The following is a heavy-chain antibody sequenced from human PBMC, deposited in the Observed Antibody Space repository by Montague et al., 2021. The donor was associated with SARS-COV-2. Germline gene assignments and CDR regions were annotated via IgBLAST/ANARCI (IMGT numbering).Heavy chain of an antibody. Sequence: SLRLSCAASGFTFRNRYMTWVRQAPGEGLEWVANINHDGSEKFYVDSVEGRFTISRDNAKNSVYLRMNSLRAEDTAVYYCARDEDITTAGGELLDYWGQGTLVAVSS. CDR2: INHDGSEK. J-gene: IGHJ4*02. CDR1: GFTFRNRY. V-gene: IGHV3-7*01. D-gene: IGHD3-16*01. CDR3: ARDEDITTAGGELLDY.